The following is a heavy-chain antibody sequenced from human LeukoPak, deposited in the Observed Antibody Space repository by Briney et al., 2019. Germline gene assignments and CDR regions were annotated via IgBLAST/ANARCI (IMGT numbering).Heavy chain of an antibody. Sequence: SETLSLTCTVSGGSISSGDYYWSWIRQPPGKGLEWIGYIYYSGSTYYNPSLKSRVTISVDTSKNQFSLKLSSVTAADTAVYYCARAGVVVVAATPYLYYFDYWGQGTLVTVSS. CDR2: IYYSGST. J-gene: IGHJ4*02. CDR1: GGSISSGDYY. CDR3: ARAGVVVVAATPYLYYFDY. D-gene: IGHD2-15*01. V-gene: IGHV4-30-4*02.